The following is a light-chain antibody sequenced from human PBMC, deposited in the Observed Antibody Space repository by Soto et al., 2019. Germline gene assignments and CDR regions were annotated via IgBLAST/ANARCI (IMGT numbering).Light chain of an antibody. J-gene: IGLJ3*02. CDR2: STN. CDR1: RSNIGRST. V-gene: IGLV1-44*01. CDR3: AAWDDTLSVWV. Sequence: QSVLIQPPSTSGTPGQRVTISCSGSRSNIGRSTVNWYQQLPGTAPKVLVYSTNQRPSGVPDRFSGSKSGTSASLAISGLQSEDEADYYCAAWDDTLSVWVFGGGTKLTVL.